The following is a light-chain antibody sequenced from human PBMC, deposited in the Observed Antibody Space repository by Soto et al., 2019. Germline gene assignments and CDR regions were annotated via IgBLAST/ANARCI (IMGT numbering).Light chain of an antibody. J-gene: IGLJ3*02. Sequence: QSALTQPPSASGSPGQSVTISCSGTSNDIGDYDYVSWYQQHPGKAPKLIIYEVTKRPSGVPDRFSGSKSGNSASLTVSGLQSDDEADYYCCSYVGSMTWVFGGGTKLTVL. CDR1: SNDIGDYDY. CDR2: EVT. CDR3: CSYVGSMTWV. V-gene: IGLV2-8*01.